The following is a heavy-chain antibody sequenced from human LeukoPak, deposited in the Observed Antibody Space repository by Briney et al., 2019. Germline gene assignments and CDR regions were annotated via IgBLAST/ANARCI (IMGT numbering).Heavy chain of an antibody. CDR2: IKQDGSEK. CDR3: ASGGYSFFY. D-gene: IGHD5-18*01. CDR1: GFSFSSYW. Sequence: PGGSLRLSCAASGFSFSSYWMNWVRQAPGKGLEWVANIKQDGSEKYYVDSVKGRFTISRDNAKNSLYLQMNSLRAEDTAVYYRASGGYSFFYWGQGTLVTVSS. J-gene: IGHJ4*02. V-gene: IGHV3-7*03.